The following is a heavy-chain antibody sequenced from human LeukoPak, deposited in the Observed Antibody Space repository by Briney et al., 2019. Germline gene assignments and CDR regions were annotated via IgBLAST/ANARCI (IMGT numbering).Heavy chain of an antibody. D-gene: IGHD3-22*01. CDR1: GFTFSSYW. Sequence: GGSLRLSCAASGFTFSSYWMHWVRQAPEKGLVWVSRIKSDGKTNYADSVKGRFTISRDNAKNTASLQMNSLRAEDTGVYYCARAPSEIGGYYPEYFRHWGQGTLVTVSS. V-gene: IGHV3-74*01. CDR3: ARAPSEIGGYYPEYFRH. J-gene: IGHJ1*01. CDR2: IKSDGKT.